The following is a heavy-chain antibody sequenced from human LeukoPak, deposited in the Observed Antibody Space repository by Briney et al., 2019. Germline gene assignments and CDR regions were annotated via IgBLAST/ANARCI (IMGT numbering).Heavy chain of an antibody. CDR2: IKQDGSVK. CDR1: GFTFSNYW. J-gene: IGHJ4*02. CDR3: ARDVRAVAGLLDY. Sequence: GGSLRLSCAASGFTFSNYWMTWVRQAPGKGLEWVANIKQDGSVKSYEDSVKGRFTIARDNAKNSLCLQMNSLRAEDAAVYYCARDVRAVAGLLDYWGQGTLVTVSS. V-gene: IGHV3-7*01. D-gene: IGHD6-19*01.